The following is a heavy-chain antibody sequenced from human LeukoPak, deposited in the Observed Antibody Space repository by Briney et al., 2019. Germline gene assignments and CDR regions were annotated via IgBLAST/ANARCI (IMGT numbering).Heavy chain of an antibody. Sequence: ASVKVSCKASGYTFTGYYMHWVRQAPGQGLEWMGWINPNSGGTNYAQKFQGRVTMTRDTSINTAYMELSRLRSDDTAVYYCARVIPAAVLPFYYLGQGTLVTVSS. CDR1: GYTFTGYY. CDR3: ARVIPAAVLPFYY. D-gene: IGHD2-2*01. CDR2: INPNSGGT. J-gene: IGHJ4*02. V-gene: IGHV1-2*02.